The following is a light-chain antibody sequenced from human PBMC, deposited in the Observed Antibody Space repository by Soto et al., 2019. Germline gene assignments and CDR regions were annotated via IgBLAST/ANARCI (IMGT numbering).Light chain of an antibody. CDR2: KAS. Sequence: DIQLTQSPSTLSASVEDRVTLTCRASQSIGDLLSWYQQKPGEAPKLLIYKASYLESGVPSRFSGSGSGTKFTLTINSLQSDDFATYYCQQYDSYSWTFGQGTKVDI. J-gene: IGKJ1*01. CDR3: QQYDSYSWT. V-gene: IGKV1-5*03. CDR1: QSIGDL.